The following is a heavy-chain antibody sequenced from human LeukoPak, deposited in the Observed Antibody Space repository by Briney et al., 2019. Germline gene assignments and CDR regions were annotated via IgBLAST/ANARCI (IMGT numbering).Heavy chain of an antibody. Sequence: PSETLSLTCTVSGGSISSGSYYWSWIRPPAGKGLEWIGRIYTSGSTNYNPSLKSRVTISVDTSKNQSSLKLSSVPAADTAVYYCAREGTDTAMASPFDYWGQGTLVTVSS. CDR3: AREGTDTAMASPFDY. D-gene: IGHD5-18*01. CDR1: GGSISSGSYY. CDR2: IYTSGST. J-gene: IGHJ4*02. V-gene: IGHV4-61*02.